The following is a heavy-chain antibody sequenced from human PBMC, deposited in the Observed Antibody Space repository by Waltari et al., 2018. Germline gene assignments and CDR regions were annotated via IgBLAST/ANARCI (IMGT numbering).Heavy chain of an antibody. CDR1: GFTFSRYW. CDR2: RKREGSDT. J-gene: IGHJ6*02. V-gene: IGHV3-74*01. CDR3: ARVARKTDRSPVPGRDYYYGMDV. Sequence: EEQLVESGGGLIQPGESLRVSCAVSGFTFSRYWMNWVRQAPGKGLVWVGRRKREGSDTSYADSVKGRFTISRDNAKNTVDLQMKSLRAEDTAVYYCARVARKTDRSPVPGRDYYYGMDVWGLGTTVTGSS. D-gene: IGHD1-26*01.